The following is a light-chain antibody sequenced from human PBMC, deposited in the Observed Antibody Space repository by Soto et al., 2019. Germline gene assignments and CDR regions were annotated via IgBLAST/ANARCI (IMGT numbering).Light chain of an antibody. V-gene: IGLV2-8*01. CDR1: SSDVGGYNY. CDR2: EVT. J-gene: IGLJ3*02. Sequence: QSALTQPPSASGSPGQSVTISCTGTSSDVGGYNYVSWYQQYPGRAPKLMIYEVTKRPSGVPDRFSCSKSGNPASLTVSGLQAVDEADYYGSSYAASNNFYFVFGGGTKLTVL. CDR3: SSYAASNNFYFV.